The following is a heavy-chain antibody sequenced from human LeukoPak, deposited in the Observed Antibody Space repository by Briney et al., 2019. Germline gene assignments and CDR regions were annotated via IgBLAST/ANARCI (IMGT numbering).Heavy chain of an antibody. D-gene: IGHD1-1*01. J-gene: IGHJ3*01. V-gene: IGHV3-74*01. CDR3: VRGAGPGTPFD. Sequence: GGSLRLSCAASGFTFSLSWMHWVRQAPGKGLEWVSSINYDARSRTYADSVKGRLTISRDNAENTLFLQMNSLRVEDSAIYSCVRGAGPGTPFDWGQGTMVTVSS. CDR2: INYDARSR. CDR1: GFTFSLSW.